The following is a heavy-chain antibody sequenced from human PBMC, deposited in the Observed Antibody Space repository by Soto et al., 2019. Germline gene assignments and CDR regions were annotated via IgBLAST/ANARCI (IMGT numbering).Heavy chain of an antibody. CDR1: GYSFTSYW. CDR3: ARRNIVVVTAKGWLDP. CDR2: IYPGDSDT. J-gene: IGHJ5*02. V-gene: IGHV5-51*01. Sequence: GESLQISCKGSGYSFTSYWIGWVRQMPGKGLEWMGIIYPGDSDTRYSPSFQGQVTISADKSISTAYLQWSSLKASDTAMYYCARRNIVVVTAKGWLDPWGQGTRVTVSS. D-gene: IGHD2-21*02.